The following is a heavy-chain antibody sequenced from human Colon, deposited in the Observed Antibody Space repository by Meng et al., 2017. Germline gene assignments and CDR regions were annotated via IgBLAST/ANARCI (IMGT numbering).Heavy chain of an antibody. CDR2: IHYGGST. CDR3: ARRTTGWILDP. D-gene: IGHD6-19*01. V-gene: IGHV4-39*01. J-gene: IGHJ5*02. Sequence: QLQLQASGPGLVKPSETLSLPCTVSGGSLSASDDYWGWIRQPPGKGLEWIGSIHYGGSTFYQPSLRSRVTVSVDTSNNQFSLILSSVTAADTAVYYCARRTTGWILDPWGQGTLVTVSS. CDR1: GGSLSASDDY.